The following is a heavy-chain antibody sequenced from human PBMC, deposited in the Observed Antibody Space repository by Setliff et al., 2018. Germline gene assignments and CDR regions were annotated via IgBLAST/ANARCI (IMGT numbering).Heavy chain of an antibody. CDR1: GYTFTSYY. D-gene: IGHD3-10*01. CDR3: TTGLRHGVPYFDL. V-gene: IGHV1-69-2*01. Sequence: GASVKVSCKASGYTFTSYYMHWVQQAPGKGLEWMGRVDPEDGHTKYAEKFQGRITISADMSLDIAHMELGSLTSEDTAVYYCTTGLRHGVPYFDLWGQGTLVTVSS. J-gene: IGHJ4*02. CDR2: VDPEDGHT.